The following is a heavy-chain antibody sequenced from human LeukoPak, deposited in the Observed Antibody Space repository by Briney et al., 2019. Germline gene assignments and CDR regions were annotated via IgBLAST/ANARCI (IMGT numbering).Heavy chain of an antibody. CDR2: IYTDGTT. CDR1: GFTVSSSY. J-gene: IGHJ5*02. D-gene: IGHD2/OR15-2a*01. CDR3: ARAVTYRFDP. Sequence: PGGSLRLSCAASGFTVSSSYLTWVRQAPGKGLEWVSFIYTDGTTSYADSVKGRFTISRDNSKNTLYLQMNRLRAEDTAIYYCARAVTYRFDPWGQGTQVTVSS. V-gene: IGHV3-53*01.